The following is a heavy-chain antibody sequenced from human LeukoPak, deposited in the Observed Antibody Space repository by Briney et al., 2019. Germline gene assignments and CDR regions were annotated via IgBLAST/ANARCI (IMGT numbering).Heavy chain of an antibody. CDR3: ARTSYYDFWSGYQDAFDI. CDR2: ISSSSSTI. D-gene: IGHD3-3*01. J-gene: IGHJ3*02. V-gene: IGHV3-48*01. Sequence: GGSLRLSCAASGFTFSSYSMNWVRQAPGKGLEWVSYISSSSSTIYYADSVKGRFTISRDNAKNSLYLQMNSLRAEDTAVYYCARTSYYDFWSGYQDAFDIWGQGTMVTVSS. CDR1: GFTFSSYS.